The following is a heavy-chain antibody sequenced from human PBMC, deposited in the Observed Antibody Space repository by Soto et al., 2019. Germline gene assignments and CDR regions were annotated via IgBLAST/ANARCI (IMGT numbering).Heavy chain of an antibody. J-gene: IGHJ4*02. D-gene: IGHD3-22*01. CDR1: GGSISSYY. V-gene: IGHV4-59*01. CDR3: ARESYYDNSGYYFDY. Sequence: TSETLSLTCTVSGGSISSYYWSWIRQPPGKGLEWIGYIYYRGNTNYNPSLKSRVTISVDTSKNQFSLKLSSVTAADTAVYFCARESYYDNSGYYFDYWGQGALVTVS. CDR2: IYYRGNT.